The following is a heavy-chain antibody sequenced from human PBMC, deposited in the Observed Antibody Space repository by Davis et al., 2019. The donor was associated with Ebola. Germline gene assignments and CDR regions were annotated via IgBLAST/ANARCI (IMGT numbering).Heavy chain of an antibody. CDR2: IGTAGDT. D-gene: IGHD3-9*01. J-gene: IGHJ6*04. V-gene: IGHV3-13*01. CDR1: GFTFSSYD. CDR3: AREIYYDILTGPSYGMDV. Sequence: GESLKISCAASGFTFSSYDMHWVRQATGKGLEWVSAIGTAGDTYYPGSVKGRFTISRENAKNSLYLQMNSLRAGDTAVYYCAREIYYDILTGPSYGMDVWGKGTTVTVSS.